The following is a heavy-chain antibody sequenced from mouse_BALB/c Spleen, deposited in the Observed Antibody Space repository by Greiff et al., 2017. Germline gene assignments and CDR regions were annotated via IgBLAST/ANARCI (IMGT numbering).Heavy chain of an antibody. D-gene: IGHD1-1*01. V-gene: IGHV10-1*02. CDR3: VRGYGSSYGY. CDR2: IRSKSNNYAT. CDR1: GFTFNTYA. Sequence: EVMLVESGGGLVQPKGSLKLSCAASGFTFNTYAMNWVRQAPGKGLEWVARIRSKSNNYATYYADSVKDRFTISRDDSQSMLYLQMNNLKTEDTAMYYCVRGYGSSYGYWGQGTTLTVSS. J-gene: IGHJ2*01.